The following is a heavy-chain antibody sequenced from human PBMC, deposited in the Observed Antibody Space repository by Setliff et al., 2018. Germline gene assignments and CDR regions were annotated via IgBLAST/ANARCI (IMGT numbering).Heavy chain of an antibody. J-gene: IGHJ3*02. CDR2: INHSGGT. CDR3: ASDRDYYDNGYYDALDM. D-gene: IGHD3-22*01. Sequence: PSETLSLTCAVYGGSFSNYYWSWIRQPPGKGLEWIGEINHSGGTSYNPSLKGRFTISRDNAKNSLYLQMNSLRGEDTAVYYCASDRDYYDNGYYDALDMWGQGTTVTVSS. V-gene: IGHV4-34*01. CDR1: GGSFSNYY.